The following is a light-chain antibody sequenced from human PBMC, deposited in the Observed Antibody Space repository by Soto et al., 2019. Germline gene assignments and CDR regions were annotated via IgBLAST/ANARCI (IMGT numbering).Light chain of an antibody. CDR2: AAS. Sequence: DIQMTHSPSTLCASVGDRVTITCRASQGISSSLAWYKQKPGKAPKIVSYAASTLQSGVPSRFRGSGSGTQFTLTITSLKPVDFATYYCQQLNTYPWTFGQGTKVDI. CDR3: QQLNTYPWT. J-gene: IGKJ1*01. V-gene: IGKV1-9*01. CDR1: QGISSS.